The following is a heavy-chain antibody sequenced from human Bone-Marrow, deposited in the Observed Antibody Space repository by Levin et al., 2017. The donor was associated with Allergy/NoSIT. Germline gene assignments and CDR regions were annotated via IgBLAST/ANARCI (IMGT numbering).Heavy chain of an antibody. J-gene: IGHJ6*02. CDR1: GGTFSSYA. D-gene: IGHD3-16*01. Sequence: SVKVSCKASGGTFSSYAISWVRQAPGQGLEWMGGIIPIFGTANYAQKFQGRVTITADESTSTAYMELSSLRSEDTAVYYCARDLPRGGGYYYYYGMDGWGQGTTVTVSS. CDR3: ARDLPRGGGYYYYYGMDG. CDR2: IIPIFGTA. V-gene: IGHV1-69*13.